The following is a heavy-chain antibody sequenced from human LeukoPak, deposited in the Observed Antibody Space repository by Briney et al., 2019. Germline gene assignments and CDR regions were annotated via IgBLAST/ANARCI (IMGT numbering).Heavy chain of an antibody. D-gene: IGHD3-16*01. V-gene: IGHV3-48*03. CDR1: GITFSSYE. Sequence: GGPLRLSCEASGITFSSYEMNWVRQAPGEGLEWVSYISGSESSIYYADSVKGRFTISRDNAKNSLYLQMNNLRAEDAAVYYCARLGFAFDIWGQGTMVTVSS. CDR2: ISGSESSI. CDR3: ARLGFAFDI. J-gene: IGHJ3*02.